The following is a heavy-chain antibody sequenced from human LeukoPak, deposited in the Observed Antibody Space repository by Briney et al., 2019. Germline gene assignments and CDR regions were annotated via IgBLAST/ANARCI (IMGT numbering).Heavy chain of an antibody. Sequence: GESLKISCHGSGHTFANVWIAWVRQGPGKGLEWMGTIYPGDSDTRYSPSFQGQVAISADKSIATAYLQWSSLKASDTAIDYCARRPLDSDCSTVSCFRYFFDNWGQGTLLTVSS. CDR3: ARRPLDSDCSTVSCFRYFFDN. D-gene: IGHD2-2*01. CDR1: GHTFANVW. J-gene: IGHJ4*02. CDR2: IYPGDSDT. V-gene: IGHV5-51*01.